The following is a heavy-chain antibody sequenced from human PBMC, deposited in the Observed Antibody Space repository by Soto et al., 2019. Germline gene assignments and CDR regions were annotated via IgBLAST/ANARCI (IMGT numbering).Heavy chain of an antibody. D-gene: IGHD5-18*01. Sequence: PSETLSLTCAVSGGSISSGGYSWSWIRQPPGKGLEWIGYIYHSGSTYYNPSLKSRVTISVDRSKNQFSLKLSSVTAADTAVYYCARAGGTAMAYFDYWGQGTLVTVS. CDR1: GGSISSGGYS. CDR3: ARAGGTAMAYFDY. CDR2: IYHSGST. V-gene: IGHV4-30-2*01. J-gene: IGHJ4*02.